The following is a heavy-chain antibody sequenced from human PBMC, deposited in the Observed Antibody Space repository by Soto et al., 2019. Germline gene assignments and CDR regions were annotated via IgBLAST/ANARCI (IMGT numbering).Heavy chain of an antibody. Sequence: QVQLQESGPGLVKPSETLSLTCTVSGGSVSSGNYYWSWIRQPPGKGLEWIGYFYYTGSTNYNPALKSRVTISIDASKNQFSLRLSSVTAADTSVYYCARSMHYSDGSNYSSFDYWGQGTLVTVSS. V-gene: IGHV4-61*01. J-gene: IGHJ4*02. CDR2: FYYTGST. CDR1: GGSVSSGNYY. D-gene: IGHD3-22*01. CDR3: ARSMHYSDGSNYSSFDY.